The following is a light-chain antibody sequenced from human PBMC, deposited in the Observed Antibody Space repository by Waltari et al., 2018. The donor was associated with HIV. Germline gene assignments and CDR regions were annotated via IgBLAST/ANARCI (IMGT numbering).Light chain of an antibody. V-gene: IGLV1-44*01. CDR1: SSNIGSNA. J-gene: IGLJ1*01. CDR3: AAWDDSLNGYYV. Sequence: QSVLTQPPSASGTPGQRVSISCSGSSSNIGSNAANWYQQLPGTAPKLLISSNKQRPSGVPDRFSGSKSGTSASLAISGLQSEDEADYYCAAWDDSLNGYYVFGTGTKVTVL. CDR2: SNK.